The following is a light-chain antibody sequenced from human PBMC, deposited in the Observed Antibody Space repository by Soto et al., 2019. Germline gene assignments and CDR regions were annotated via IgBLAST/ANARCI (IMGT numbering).Light chain of an antibody. J-gene: IGLJ2*01. CDR3: AAWDDSLNGVV. CDR1: SSNIGSNS. Sequence: QSVLTQPPSASGTPGQRVTISCSGSSSNIGSNSVNWYQQLPGTAPKLLIYRNNQRPSGVPDRFSGSKSGTSASLAISGPQYEDEADYYCAAWDDSLNGVVFGGGTKVTVL. CDR2: RNN. V-gene: IGLV1-44*01.